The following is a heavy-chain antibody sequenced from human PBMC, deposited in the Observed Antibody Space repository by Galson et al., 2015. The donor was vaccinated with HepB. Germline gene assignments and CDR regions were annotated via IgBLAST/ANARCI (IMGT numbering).Heavy chain of an antibody. CDR2: ISSSSSYI. Sequence: SLRLSCAASGFTFSSYSMNWVRQAPGKGLEWVSSISSSSSYIYYADSVKGRFTISRDNAKNSLYLQMNSLRAEDTAVYYCATFIAAAGTMSDAFDIWGQGTMVTVSS. D-gene: IGHD6-13*01. CDR1: GFTFSSYS. CDR3: ATFIAAAGTMSDAFDI. V-gene: IGHV3-21*01. J-gene: IGHJ3*02.